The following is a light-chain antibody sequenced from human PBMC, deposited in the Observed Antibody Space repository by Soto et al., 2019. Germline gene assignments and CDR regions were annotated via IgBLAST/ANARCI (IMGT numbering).Light chain of an antibody. Sequence: DIQMTQSPSSLSASVGDRVTITCRASQSISSYLNWYQQKLGAAPKLLIYTVSNLQSGVPSRFSGGGSGTDFTLTISRLQPEDFATYYCQQSHTSPYTFGQGTKLEIK. CDR3: QQSHTSPYT. CDR2: TVS. J-gene: IGKJ2*01. CDR1: QSISSY. V-gene: IGKV1-39*01.